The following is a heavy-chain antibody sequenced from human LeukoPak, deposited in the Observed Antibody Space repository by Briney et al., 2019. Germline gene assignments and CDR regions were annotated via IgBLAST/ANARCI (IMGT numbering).Heavy chain of an antibody. CDR3: ATEVSLDYFDY. D-gene: IGHD6-6*01. CDR2: MNPNSGNT. V-gene: IGHV1-8*03. CDR1: GYTFTSYD. J-gene: IGHJ4*02. Sequence: ASVKVSCKASGYTFTSYDINWVRQATGQGLEWMGWMNPNSGNTGYAQKFQGRVTITRNTSISTAYMELSSLRSEDTAVYYCATEVSLDYFDYWGQGTLVTVSS.